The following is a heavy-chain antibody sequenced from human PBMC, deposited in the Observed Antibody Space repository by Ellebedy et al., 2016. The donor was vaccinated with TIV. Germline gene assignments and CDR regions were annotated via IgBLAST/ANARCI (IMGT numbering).Heavy chain of an antibody. Sequence: MPSETLSLTCNVSGGSISNSTYYWGWISQSPGKGLEWIGSIYHSGSTHYNPSFKSRVTISGDTSKNQFSLKLSSVTAADTAVYYCARLITTVTPSVWFDPWGQGTLVTVSS. CDR1: GGSISNSTYY. D-gene: IGHD4-17*01. J-gene: IGHJ5*02. CDR3: ARLITTVTPSVWFDP. CDR2: IYHSGST. V-gene: IGHV4-39*01.